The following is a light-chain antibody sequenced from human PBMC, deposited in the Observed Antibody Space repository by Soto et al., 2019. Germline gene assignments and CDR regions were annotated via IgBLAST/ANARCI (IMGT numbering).Light chain of an antibody. V-gene: IGKV3-15*01. J-gene: IGKJ1*01. CDR3: QQYHNWPA. CDR2: GAA. CDR1: QRVSSN. Sequence: EIVLTQSPATLSVAPGERATLSCRAGQRVSSNLALYQKQPGQAPRLIIYGAATRATGIPARFSGSGSGTEFTLTISSLQSEDFAVYYCQQYHNWPAFGQGTKVDIK.